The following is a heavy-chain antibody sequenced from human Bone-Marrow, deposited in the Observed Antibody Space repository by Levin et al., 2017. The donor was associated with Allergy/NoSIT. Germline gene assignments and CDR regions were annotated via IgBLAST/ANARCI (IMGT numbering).Heavy chain of an antibody. CDR1: GFSFSTYE. CDR3: ASGPISDY. V-gene: IGHV3-48*03. CDR2: ISESGGTI. Sequence: GGSLRLSCEASGFSFSTYEMTWIRQAPGKGLEWISYISESGGTIYYADSVKGRFTISRDNAKNSLYLQMNSLRVEDTAVYYCASGPISDYWGQGTQVSVSS. D-gene: IGHD3-3*01. J-gene: IGHJ4*02.